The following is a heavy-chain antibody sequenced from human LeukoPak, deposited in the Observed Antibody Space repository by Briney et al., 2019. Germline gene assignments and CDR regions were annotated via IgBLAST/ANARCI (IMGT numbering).Heavy chain of an antibody. D-gene: IGHD1-26*01. CDR2: ISSSSSYI. CDR1: GFTFSSYR. Sequence: GGSLRLSCAASGFTFSSYRMNWVRQAPGKGLEWVSSISSSSSYIYSADSMKGRFTISRDNAENSLYLQMNSLRAEDTAVYYCARGLGVPDAFDIWGQGTMVTVSS. CDR3: ARGLGVPDAFDI. V-gene: IGHV3-21*01. J-gene: IGHJ3*02.